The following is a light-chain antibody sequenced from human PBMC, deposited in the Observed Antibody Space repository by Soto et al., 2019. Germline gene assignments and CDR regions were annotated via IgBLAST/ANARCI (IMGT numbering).Light chain of an antibody. J-gene: IGLJ1*01. Sequence: QAVVTQPPSLSGAPGQRVTISCTGSSSNIGAGYDVHWYKQLPGTAPKLLIYDNNNRPSGVPDRFSGSKSGTSASLAITGLQADDEADYYCQSFDSSLTGYVFGAGTKLTVL. CDR2: DNN. V-gene: IGLV1-40*01. CDR3: QSFDSSLTGYV. CDR1: SSNIGAGYD.